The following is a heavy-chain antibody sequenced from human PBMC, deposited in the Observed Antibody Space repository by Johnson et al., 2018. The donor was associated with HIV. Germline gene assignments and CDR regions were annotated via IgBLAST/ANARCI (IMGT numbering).Heavy chain of an antibody. J-gene: IGHJ3*02. D-gene: IGHD3-22*01. CDR2: INWNGGST. V-gene: IGHV3-20*04. Sequence: VQLVESGGGVVRPGGSLRLSCAASGFTFDDYGMSWVRQAPGKGLEWVSGINWNGGSTGYADSVKGRFTISRDNAKNSLNLQMNSLRDEDTALYYCARDMGYNYYDSSGHTARYDAFDMWGQGTMVTVSS. CDR1: GFTFDDYG. CDR3: ARDMGYNYYDSSGHTARYDAFDM.